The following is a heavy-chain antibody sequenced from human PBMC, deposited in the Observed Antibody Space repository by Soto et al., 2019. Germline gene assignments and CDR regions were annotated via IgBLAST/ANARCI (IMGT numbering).Heavy chain of an antibody. D-gene: IGHD3-22*01. CDR1: GYTLTELS. CDR2: FDPEDGET. J-gene: IGHJ3*02. Sequence: ASVKVSCKVSGYTLTELSMHWVRQAPGKGLEWMGGFDPEDGETIYAQKLQGRVTMTEDTSTDTAYMELSSLRSEDTAVYYCATLYYYDSSGYREMAFDIWGQGTMVTVSS. V-gene: IGHV1-24*01. CDR3: ATLYYYDSSGYREMAFDI.